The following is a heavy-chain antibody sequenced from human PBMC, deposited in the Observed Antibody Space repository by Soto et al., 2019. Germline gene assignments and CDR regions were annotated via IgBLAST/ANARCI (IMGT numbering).Heavy chain of an antibody. V-gene: IGHV4-34*01. CDR3: ARGRRTMVRGVMFFTYYYYMDV. D-gene: IGHD3-10*01. CDR2: INHSGST. J-gene: IGHJ6*03. CDR1: GGSFSGYY. Sequence: SETLSLTCAVYGGSFSGYYWSWIRQPPGKGLEWIGEINHSGSTNYNPSLKSRVTISVDTSKNQFSLKLSSVTAADTAVYYCARGRRTMVRGVMFFTYYYYMDVWGKGTTVTVSS.